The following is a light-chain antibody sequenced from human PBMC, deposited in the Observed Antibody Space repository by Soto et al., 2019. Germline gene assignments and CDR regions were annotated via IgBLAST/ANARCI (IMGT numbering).Light chain of an antibody. V-gene: IGKV3-20*01. CDR1: QSVSSRY. Sequence: EIVLTQSPGTLSLSPGERATLSCRTSQSVSSRYLTWYQQKPGQAPRLLIYGASSRATGIPDRFSGSRSGTDFTLTISRLEPEDFAVYYCQQYGSSPPITFGQGTRLEIK. CDR2: GAS. J-gene: IGKJ5*01. CDR3: QQYGSSPPIT.